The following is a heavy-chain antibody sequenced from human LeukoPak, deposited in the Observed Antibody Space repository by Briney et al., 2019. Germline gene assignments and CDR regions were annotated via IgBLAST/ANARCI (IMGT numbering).Heavy chain of an antibody. Sequence: GGSLRLSCAASGFTFSSYAMGWVRQAPGKGLEWVSAISGTGGTTNYADSVKGRFTVSRDNSRNTLYLQMNSLRAEDTAVFYCARAALRGTYCYDCWGRGILVTVSS. CDR1: GFTFSSYA. J-gene: IGHJ4*02. D-gene: IGHD1-14*01. V-gene: IGHV3-23*01. CDR2: ISGTGGTT. CDR3: ARAALRGTYCYDC.